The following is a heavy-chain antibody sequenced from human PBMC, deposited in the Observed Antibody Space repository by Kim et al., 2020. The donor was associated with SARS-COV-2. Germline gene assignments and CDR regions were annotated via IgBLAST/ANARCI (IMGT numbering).Heavy chain of an antibody. V-gene: IGHV1-3*01. CDR2: INAGSGNT. CDR1: GFTFSDYA. J-gene: IGHJ4*02. CDR3: ARERVGGSFDY. Sequence: SVKVSCKASGFTFSDYAMYWVRQAPGQRLEWIGWINAGSGNTRYSQKFQGRVTITWDTSASTAYMDLTSLRFEDTAVYYCARERVGGSFDYWGQGSLVTVSS.